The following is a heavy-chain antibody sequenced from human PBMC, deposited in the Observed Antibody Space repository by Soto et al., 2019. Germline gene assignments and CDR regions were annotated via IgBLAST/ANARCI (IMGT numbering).Heavy chain of an antibody. CDR3: AKGTPVDIVATTPLY. V-gene: IGHV3-7*05. CDR1: GFTFSSYW. Sequence: SGFTFSSYWMSWVRQAPGKGLEWVANIKQDGSEKYYADSVKGRFTISRDNSKNTLYLQMNSLRAEDTAVYYCAKGTPVDIVATTPLYWGQGTLVTVSS. CDR2: IKQDGSEK. D-gene: IGHD5-12*01. J-gene: IGHJ4*02.